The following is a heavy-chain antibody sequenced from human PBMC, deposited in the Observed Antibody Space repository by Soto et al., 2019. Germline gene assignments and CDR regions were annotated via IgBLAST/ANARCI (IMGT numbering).Heavy chain of an antibody. CDR1: GGTFSSYA. J-gene: IGHJ4*02. V-gene: IGHV1-69*06. CDR2: IIPIFGTA. Sequence: QVQLVQSGAEVKKPGSSVKVSCKASGGTFSSYAISWVRQAPGQGLEWMGGIIPIFGTANYAQKFQGRVTITAEKSPSTASMELRSLRSEDTAVYSCAGDSGIAAESGYFDYWGQGTLVTVSS. CDR3: AGDSGIAAESGYFDY. D-gene: IGHD6-13*01.